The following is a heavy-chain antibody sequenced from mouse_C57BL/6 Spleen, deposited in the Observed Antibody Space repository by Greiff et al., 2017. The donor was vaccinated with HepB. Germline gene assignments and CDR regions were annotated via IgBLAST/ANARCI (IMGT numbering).Heavy chain of an antibody. J-gene: IGHJ4*01. Sequence: QVQLKQSGAELARPGASVKLSCKASGYTFTSYGISWVKQRTGQGLEWIGEIYPRSGNTYYNEKFKGKATLTADKSSSTEYMELRSLTSEDSAVYFCARQNDYDAMDYWGQGTSVTVSS. CDR3: ARQNDYDAMDY. V-gene: IGHV1-81*01. CDR1: GYTFTSYG. CDR2: IYPRSGNT.